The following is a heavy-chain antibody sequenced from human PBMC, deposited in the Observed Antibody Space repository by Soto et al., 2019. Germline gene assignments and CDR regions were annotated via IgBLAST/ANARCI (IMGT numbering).Heavy chain of an antibody. CDR1: GGTFTTNG. J-gene: IGHJ5*02. V-gene: IGHV1-69*06. Sequence: QVQLVQSGNEVKKPGSSVKVSCKASGGTFTTNGIIWVRQAPGQGLEWMGGIVPVFGSTKYAQKFQGRLTITEDRSTNTAYMDLRSLKSEDTATYYCAQYPPSGDFILHWFGPWGQGTLVTVSS. CDR2: IVPVFGST. CDR3: AQYPPSGDFILHWFGP. D-gene: IGHD2-21*01.